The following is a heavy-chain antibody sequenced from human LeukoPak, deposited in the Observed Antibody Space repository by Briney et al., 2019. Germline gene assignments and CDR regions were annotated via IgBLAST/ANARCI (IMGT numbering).Heavy chain of an antibody. CDR3: ARDRGGYSSFYYYGMDV. CDR2: IDPSGGST. CDR1: GYTLTSYY. V-gene: IGHV1-46*01. J-gene: IGHJ6*02. Sequence: ASVKVSCKASGYTLTSYYIHWVRQAPGQGLEWMGIIDPSGGSTSYAQKFQGRATMTRDTSTSTVYMELSSLRSEDTAVYYCARDRGGYSSFYYYGMDVWGQGTTVTVSS. D-gene: IGHD5-12*01.